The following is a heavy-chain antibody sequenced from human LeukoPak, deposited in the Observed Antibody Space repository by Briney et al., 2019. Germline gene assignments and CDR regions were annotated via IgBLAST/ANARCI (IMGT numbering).Heavy chain of an antibody. CDR2: IYYSGST. D-gene: IGHD3-10*01. CDR3: ARGGITMVRGVTYYYYGMDV. CDR1: GGSISSYY. V-gene: IGHV4-59*01. J-gene: IGHJ6*02. Sequence: SETLSLTCTVSGGSISSYYWSWIRQPPGKGLEWIGYIYYSGSTNYNPSLKSRVTISVDTSKNQFSLKLSSVTAADTAVYYCARGGITMVRGVTYYYYGMDVWGQGTTVTVSS.